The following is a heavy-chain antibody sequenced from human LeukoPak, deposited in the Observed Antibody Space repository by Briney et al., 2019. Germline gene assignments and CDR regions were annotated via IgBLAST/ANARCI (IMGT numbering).Heavy chain of an antibody. CDR3: ARETSSRYDFWSGYYGGGHFDY. V-gene: IGHV3-30*03. CDR2: ISYDGSNK. Sequence: PGGSLRLSCAASGFTFSSYGMHWVRQAPGKGLEWVAVISYDGSNKYYADSVKGRFTISRDNSKNTLYLQMNSLRAEDTAVYYCARETSSRYDFWSGYYGGGHFDYWGQGTLVTVSS. D-gene: IGHD3-3*01. CDR1: GFTFSSYG. J-gene: IGHJ4*02.